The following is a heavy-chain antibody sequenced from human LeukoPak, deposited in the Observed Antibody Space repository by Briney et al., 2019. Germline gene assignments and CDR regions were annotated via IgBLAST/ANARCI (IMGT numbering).Heavy chain of an antibody. V-gene: IGHV4-30-2*01. CDR3: ARVVPAEDWLDP. CDR2: IYHSGST. CDR1: GGSISSGGYY. D-gene: IGHD2-2*01. Sequence: SETLSLTCTVSGGSISSGGYYWSWIRQPPGKGLEWIGYIYHSGSTYYNASLKSRVTISVDRSKNQFSLKLSSVTAADTAVYYCARVVPAEDWLDPWGQGTLVTISS. J-gene: IGHJ5*02.